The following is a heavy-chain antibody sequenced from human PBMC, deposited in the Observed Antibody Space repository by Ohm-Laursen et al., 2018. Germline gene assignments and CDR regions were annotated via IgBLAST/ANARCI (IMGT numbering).Heavy chain of an antibody. J-gene: IGHJ3*02. V-gene: IGHV4-34*01. D-gene: IGHD4-11*01. CDR1: GGSFSNLY. Sequence: TLSLTCAVYGGSFSNLYWSWIRQPPGLGLEWIGEIYHTGSTNYTPSLESRVTISLDMSQNKFSLRLRSLTAADTAVYYCARIRENYSPYDAFDIWGPGTMVTVSS. CDR3: ARIRENYSPYDAFDI. CDR2: IYHTGST.